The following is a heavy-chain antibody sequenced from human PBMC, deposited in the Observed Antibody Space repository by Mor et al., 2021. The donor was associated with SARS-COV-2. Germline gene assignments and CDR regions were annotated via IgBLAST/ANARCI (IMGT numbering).Heavy chain of an antibody. V-gene: IGHV1-69*02. J-gene: IGHJ4*02. CDR3: SALRYSSFDF. D-gene: IGHD2-15*01. Sequence: GITDYAQKFKGRVTITADKSTDTAYMELRSLRSEDTAVYYCSALRYSSFDFWGQGTLVTVSS. CDR2: GIT.